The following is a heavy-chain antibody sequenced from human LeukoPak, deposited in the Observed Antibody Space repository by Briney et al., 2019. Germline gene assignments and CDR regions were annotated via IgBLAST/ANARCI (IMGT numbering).Heavy chain of an antibody. CDR3: AISSSYNYFDY. D-gene: IGHD2-15*01. V-gene: IGHV3-48*01. CDR1: GFSFSSYN. CDR2: ISRGSTTI. J-gene: IGHJ4*02. Sequence: PGGSLRLSCTASGFSFSSYNINWVRQAPGKGLEWVSYISRGSTTIYYADSLKGRFTISRDNAKNSLYLEMNSLRAEVTAVYYCAISSSYNYFDYWGQGTLVTVSS.